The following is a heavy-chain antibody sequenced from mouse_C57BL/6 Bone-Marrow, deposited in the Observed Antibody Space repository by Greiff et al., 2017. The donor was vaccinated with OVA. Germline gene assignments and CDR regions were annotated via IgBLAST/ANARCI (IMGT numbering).Heavy chain of an antibody. CDR3: ALITTVVDRFDY. Sequence: QVQLQQSGAELVRPGASVKLSCKASGYTFTDYYINWVKQRPGQGLEWIARIYPGSGNTYYNEKFKGKATLTAEKSSSTAYMQLSSLTSEDSAVYFCALITTVVDRFDYWGQGTTLTVSS. CDR1: GYTFTDYY. D-gene: IGHD1-1*01. CDR2: IYPGSGNT. J-gene: IGHJ2*01. V-gene: IGHV1-76*01.